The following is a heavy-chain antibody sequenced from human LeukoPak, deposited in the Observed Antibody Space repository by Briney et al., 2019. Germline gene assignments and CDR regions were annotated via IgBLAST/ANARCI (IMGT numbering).Heavy chain of an antibody. CDR1: GGSISSYY. J-gene: IGHJ5*02. CDR2: ISTSGST. Sequence: SETLSLTCTVSGGSISSYYWCWIRQPAGKGLEWIGRISTSGSTNYNPSVKSRVTMSVDTSKNQLSLKLRSVTAADTAVYYCARGAGYVSWFDHWGQGTLVTVSS. D-gene: IGHD2-2*01. V-gene: IGHV4-4*07. CDR3: ARGAGYVSWFDH.